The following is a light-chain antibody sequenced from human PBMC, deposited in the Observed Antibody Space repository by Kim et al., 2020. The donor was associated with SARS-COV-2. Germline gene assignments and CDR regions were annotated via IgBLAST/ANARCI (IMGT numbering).Light chain of an antibody. CDR2: GAS. Sequence: EIVLTQSPGTLSLSPGERATLSCRASQSVSSSYLAWYQQKPGQAPRLLIYGASSRATGIPDRFSGSGSGTDFTLTISRLEPEDFAVYYCQQYSSSHFGGGTKVDIK. J-gene: IGKJ4*01. CDR1: QSVSSSY. V-gene: IGKV3-20*01. CDR3: QQYSSSH.